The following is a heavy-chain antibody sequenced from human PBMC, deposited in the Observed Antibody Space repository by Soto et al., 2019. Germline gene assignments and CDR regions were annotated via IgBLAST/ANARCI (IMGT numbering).Heavy chain of an antibody. CDR2: IIPIFGTA. CDR3: ARNQWLVRDYYYGMDV. D-gene: IGHD6-19*01. J-gene: IGHJ6*02. Sequence: GASVKVSCQASGGTFSSYAISWVRQAPGQGLEWMGGIIPIFGTANYAQKFQGRVTITADESTSTAYMELSSLRSEDTAVYYCARNQWLVRDYYYGMDVWGQGTTVTVSS. V-gene: IGHV1-69*13. CDR1: GGTFSSYA.